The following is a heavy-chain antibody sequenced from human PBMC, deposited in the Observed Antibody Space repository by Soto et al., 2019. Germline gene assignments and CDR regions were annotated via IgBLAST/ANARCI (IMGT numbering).Heavy chain of an antibody. J-gene: IGHJ6*03. Sequence: SETLSLTCTVSGGSISSYYWTWIRQPPGKGLEWIGYIYYSGSTHYNPSLKSRVTISVATSKTQFSLKLSSVTAADTAVYYCARLEGYYHYMVVWCKGTTVTVSS. CDR2: IYYSGST. CDR3: ARLEGYYHYMVV. CDR1: GGSISSYY. D-gene: IGHD6-13*01. V-gene: IGHV4-59*08.